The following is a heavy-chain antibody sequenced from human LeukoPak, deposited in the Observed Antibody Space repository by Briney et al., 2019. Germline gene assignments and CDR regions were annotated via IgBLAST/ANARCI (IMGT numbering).Heavy chain of an antibody. CDR3: ARDQTQLGGSGSYYCVDPYFDY. CDR1: GGSLSSSSYY. J-gene: IGHJ4*02. V-gene: IGHV4-39*07. D-gene: IGHD3-10*01. Sequence: SETLSLTCTVSGGSLSSSSYYWCWIRQPPGKGLEWIGSIYYSGSTYYHPSLKSRVTISVDTSNNQFSLKLSSVTAADAAVYYCARDQTQLGGSGSYYCVDPYFDYWSQGTLVTVSS. CDR2: IYYSGST.